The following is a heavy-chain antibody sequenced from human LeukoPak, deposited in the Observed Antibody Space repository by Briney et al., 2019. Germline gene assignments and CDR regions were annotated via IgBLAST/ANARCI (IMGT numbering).Heavy chain of an antibody. J-gene: IGHJ3*02. CDR1: GGTFSSYA. Sequence: GASVKVSCKASGGTFSSYAISWVRQAPGQGLEWMGGIIPIFGTANYAQKFQGRVTITADESTSTAYMELSSLRSEDTAVYYCARGYYYVSSGYYGLDAFDIWGQGTMVTVSS. CDR3: ARGYYYVSSGYYGLDAFDI. CDR2: IIPIFGTA. V-gene: IGHV1-69*13. D-gene: IGHD3-22*01.